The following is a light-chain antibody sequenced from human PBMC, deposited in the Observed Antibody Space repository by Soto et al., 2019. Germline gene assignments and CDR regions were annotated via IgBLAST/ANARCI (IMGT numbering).Light chain of an antibody. CDR1: SSDVGGYNY. J-gene: IGLJ3*02. Sequence: QSVLTQPASVSGSPGQSITIPCTGTSSDVGGYNYVSWHQQHPGKAPKLMIYEVSNRPSGVSNRFSGSKSGNTASLTISGLQAEDEADYYCSSYTSSSTPWVFGGGTKLTVL. CDR3: SSYTSSSTPWV. V-gene: IGLV2-14*01. CDR2: EVS.